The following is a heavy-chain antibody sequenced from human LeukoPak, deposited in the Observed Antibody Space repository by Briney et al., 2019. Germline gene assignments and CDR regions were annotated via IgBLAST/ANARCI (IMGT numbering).Heavy chain of an antibody. D-gene: IGHD1-1*01. CDR3: ARQRLERPNFDY. Sequence: GGSLRLSCAASGFTFSSYAMSWVRQAPGKGLEWVSAISGSGGSTYYADSVKGRFTISRDNSKNTLYLQMNSLKASDTAMYYCARQRLERPNFDYWGQGTLVTVSS. J-gene: IGHJ4*02. CDR1: GFTFSSYA. CDR2: ISGSGGST. V-gene: IGHV3-23*01.